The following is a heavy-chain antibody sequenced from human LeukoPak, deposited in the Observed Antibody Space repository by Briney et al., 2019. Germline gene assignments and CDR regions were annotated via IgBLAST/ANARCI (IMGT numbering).Heavy chain of an antibody. Sequence: GRSLRLSCAASGFTLSSYAMSWVRQAPGKGLEWVSSISARCGSTNYADSAKGGFTISRDIYKNRVYLQMNSLRAEDTAVYYCAKVMKGSERLTMVRGVIIKTAGLYYMDVWGKGTTVTVSS. CDR3: AKVMKGSERLTMVRGVIIKTAGLYYMDV. V-gene: IGHV3-23*01. D-gene: IGHD3-10*01. CDR1: GFTLSSYA. J-gene: IGHJ6*03. CDR2: ISARCGST.